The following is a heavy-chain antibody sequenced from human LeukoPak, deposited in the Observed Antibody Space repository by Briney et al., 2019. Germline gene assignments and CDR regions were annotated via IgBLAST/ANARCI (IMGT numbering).Heavy chain of an antibody. CDR1: GGSISSSSYY. J-gene: IGHJ4*02. D-gene: IGHD3-10*01. Sequence: PSETLSLTCTVSGGSISSSSYYWGWIRQPPGKGLEWIGSIYYSGSTYYNPSLKSRVTISVDTSKNQFSLKLSSVTAADTAVYYCASLYGSGSYYKLGVGDYWGQGTLVTVSS. V-gene: IGHV4-39*07. CDR2: IYYSGST. CDR3: ASLYGSGSYYKLGVGDY.